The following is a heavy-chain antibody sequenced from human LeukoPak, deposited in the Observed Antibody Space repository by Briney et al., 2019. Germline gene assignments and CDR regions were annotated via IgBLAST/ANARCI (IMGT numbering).Heavy chain of an antibody. V-gene: IGHV4-30-2*01. CDR3: ARDQNCGGDCYSSTHDAFDI. CDR1: GGSISSGGYY. Sequence: SETLSLTCTVSGGSISSGGYYWSWIRQPPGKGLEWIGYIYHSGSTYYNPSLKSRVTISVDRSKNQFSLKLSSVTAADTAVYYCARDQNCGGDCYSSTHDAFDIWGQGTMVTVSS. J-gene: IGHJ3*02. CDR2: IYHSGST. D-gene: IGHD2-21*01.